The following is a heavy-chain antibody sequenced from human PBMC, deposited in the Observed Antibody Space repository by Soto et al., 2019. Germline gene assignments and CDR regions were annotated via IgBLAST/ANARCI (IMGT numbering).Heavy chain of an antibody. J-gene: IGHJ6*02. D-gene: IGHD3-3*01. CDR1: GYTFPSYY. V-gene: IGHV1-46*01. Sequence: ASVKVSCKASGYTFPSYYMHWVRQAPGQGLEWMGIINPSGGSTSYAQKFQGRVTMTRDTSTSTVYMELSSLRSEDTAVYYCARDITIFGVVITQYQNYYYGMDVWGQGTTVTVPS. CDR3: ARDITIFGVVITQYQNYYYGMDV. CDR2: INPSGGST.